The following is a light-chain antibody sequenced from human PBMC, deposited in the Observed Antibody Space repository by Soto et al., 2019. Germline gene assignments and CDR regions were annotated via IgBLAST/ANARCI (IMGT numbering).Light chain of an antibody. Sequence: EIVLTQSPGTLSLSPGERATLSCRARQSVSSSYLAWYQQQPGQAPRLLMYGASSRATGIPDRFSGSGSGTDFTLTISRLEPEDFAVYYCQQYGNSPSWTFGQGTKVDVK. CDR3: QQYGNSPSWT. V-gene: IGKV3-20*01. CDR2: GAS. J-gene: IGKJ1*01. CDR1: QSVSSSY.